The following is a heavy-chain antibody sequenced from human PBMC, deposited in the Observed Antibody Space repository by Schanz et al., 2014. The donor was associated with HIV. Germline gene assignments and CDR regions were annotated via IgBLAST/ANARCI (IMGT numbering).Heavy chain of an antibody. CDR2: IGGSRGGT. D-gene: IGHD3-10*01. J-gene: IGHJ6*02. Sequence: EVQLLESGGGLVQPGGSLRLSCAASGFTFSSYTMTWVRQAPGKGLEWASGIGGSRGGTYYADSVKGRFTISRDNSKNTMFLQMNSLRVEDTAIYYCAKIRGTRGAYDGMDVWGQGTTVTVS. V-gene: IGHV3-23*01. CDR1: GFTFSSYT. CDR3: AKIRGTRGAYDGMDV.